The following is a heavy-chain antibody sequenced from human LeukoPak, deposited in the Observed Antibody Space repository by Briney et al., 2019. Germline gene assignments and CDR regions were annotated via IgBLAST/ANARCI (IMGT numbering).Heavy chain of an antibody. CDR2: IYPGDSDT. CDR3: ARRSYYYGSGAVGAFDI. V-gene: IGHV5-51*01. D-gene: IGHD3-10*01. CDR1: GYSFTSYW. J-gene: IGHJ3*02. Sequence: GESLKISCKGSGYSFTSYWIGWVRPMPGKGLEWMGIIYPGDSDTRYSPPFQGQVTISADKSISTAYLQWSSLKASDTAMHYCARRSYYYGSGAVGAFDIWGQGTMVTVSS.